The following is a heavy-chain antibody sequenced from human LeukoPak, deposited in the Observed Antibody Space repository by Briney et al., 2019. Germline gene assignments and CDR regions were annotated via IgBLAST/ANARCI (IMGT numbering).Heavy chain of an antibody. CDR3: ARCLVGATYYFDY. CDR2: IYYSGST. D-gene: IGHD1-26*01. Sequence: SETLSLTCTVSGGSISSYYWSWIRQPPGKGQEWIGYIYYSGSTNYNPSLKSRVTISVDTSKNQFSLKLSSVTAADTAVYYCARCLVGATYYFDYWGQGTLVTVSS. CDR1: GGSISSYY. V-gene: IGHV4-59*01. J-gene: IGHJ4*02.